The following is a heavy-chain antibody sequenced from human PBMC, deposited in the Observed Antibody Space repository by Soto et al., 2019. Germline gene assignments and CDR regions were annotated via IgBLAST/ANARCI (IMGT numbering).Heavy chain of an antibody. CDR2: IWYDGSNK. CDR3: ASERADSGYDQYYFDY. V-gene: IGHV3-33*01. Sequence: QVQLVESGGGVVQPGRSLRLSCAASGFTFSSYGMHWVRQAPGKGLEWVAVIWYDGSNKYYADSVKGRFTISRDNSKNTLYLQMNSLRAEDTAVYYCASERADSGYDQYYFDYWGQGTLVTVSS. D-gene: IGHD5-12*01. CDR1: GFTFSSYG. J-gene: IGHJ4*02.